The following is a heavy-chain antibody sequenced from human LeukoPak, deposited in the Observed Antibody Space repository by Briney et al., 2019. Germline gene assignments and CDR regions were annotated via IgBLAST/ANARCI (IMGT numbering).Heavy chain of an antibody. Sequence: SETLSLTCSVSNGSFSTYYWGWIRQPPGKRLEGLGYIFSSESSNTNYNPSLNGRVTISVDTTKNQFSLTLNSVTAADTAVYYCARAGDGYYYYYYMDVWGKGTTVTVSS. CDR1: NGSFSTYY. J-gene: IGHJ6*03. V-gene: IGHV4-59*08. CDR2: IFSSESSNT. D-gene: IGHD5-24*01. CDR3: ARAGDGYYYYYYMDV.